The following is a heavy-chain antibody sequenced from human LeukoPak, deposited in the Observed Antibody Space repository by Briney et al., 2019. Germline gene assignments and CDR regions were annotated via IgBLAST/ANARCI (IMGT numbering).Heavy chain of an antibody. CDR3: ARAMVRELYNWFDP. Sequence: GGSLRLSCAASGFTFSSYAMHWVRQAPGKGLEWVSVIYSGGSTYYADSVKGRFTISRDNSKNTLYLQMNSLRAEDTAVYYCARAMVRELYNWFDPWGQGTLVTVSS. J-gene: IGHJ5*02. CDR2: IYSGGST. D-gene: IGHD3-10*01. CDR1: GFTFSSYA. V-gene: IGHV3-53*01.